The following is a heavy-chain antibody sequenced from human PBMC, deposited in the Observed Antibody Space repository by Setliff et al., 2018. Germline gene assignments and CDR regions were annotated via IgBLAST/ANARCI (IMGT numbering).Heavy chain of an antibody. D-gene: IGHD2-15*01. CDR3: ARVYCSGGSCDKPISDY. J-gene: IGHJ4*02. Sequence: ASVKVSCKASGYTFTSYYMHWVRQAPGQGLEWMGIINPSGGSTSYAQKCQGRVTMARDTSTSTVYMELSSLRSEDTAVYYCARVYCSGGSCDKPISDYWGQGTLVTVSS. V-gene: IGHV1-46*01. CDR2: INPSGGST. CDR1: GYTFTSYY.